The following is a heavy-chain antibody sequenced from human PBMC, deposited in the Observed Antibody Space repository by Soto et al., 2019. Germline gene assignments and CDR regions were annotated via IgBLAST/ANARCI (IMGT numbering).Heavy chain of an antibody. Sequence: PGGSLRLSCAASGFAFSGYGMHWVRQAPGKGLEWVSLISATGGGTYYADSVKGRFTISRDNSHNTLYLQVHSLTAEDTAVYYCAKDRRAGGNSAFYFDFWGQGAQVTVSS. J-gene: IGHJ4*02. CDR3: AKDRRAGGNSAFYFDF. CDR1: GFAFSGYG. V-gene: IGHV3-23*01. CDR2: ISATGGGT. D-gene: IGHD3-16*01.